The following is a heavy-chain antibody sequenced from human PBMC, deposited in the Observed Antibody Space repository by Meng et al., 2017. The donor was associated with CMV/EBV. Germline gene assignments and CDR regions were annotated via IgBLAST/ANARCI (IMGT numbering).Heavy chain of an antibody. V-gene: IGHV3-15*01. J-gene: IGHJ4*02. CDR3: TTRRDGCNPH. Sequence: GGSLRLSCAASGFTFNNAWMNWVRQAPGKGLEWVGRIRSKADGGTIDYAAPVKGRFTISRDDSKDTLYLQMNSLKTKDTAIYYCTTRRDGCNPHWGQGTLVTVSS. CDR1: GFTFNNAW. CDR2: IRSKADGGTI. D-gene: IGHD5-24*01.